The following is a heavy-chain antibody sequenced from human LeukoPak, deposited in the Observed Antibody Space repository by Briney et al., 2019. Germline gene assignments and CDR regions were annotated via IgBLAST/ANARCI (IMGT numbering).Heavy chain of an antibody. CDR1: GYTFTSYG. J-gene: IGHJ4*02. CDR2: IIPILGIA. Sequence: SVKVSCKASGYTFTSYGISWVRQAPGQGLEWMGRIIPILGIANYAQKFQGRVTITADKSTSTAYMELSSLRSEDTAVYYCARLSGGSYLVDYWGQGTLVTVSS. CDR3: ARLSGGSYLVDY. D-gene: IGHD1-26*01. V-gene: IGHV1-69*04.